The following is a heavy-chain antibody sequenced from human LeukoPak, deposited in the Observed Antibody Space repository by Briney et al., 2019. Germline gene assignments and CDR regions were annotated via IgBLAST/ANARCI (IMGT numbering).Heavy chain of an antibody. Sequence: HPGRSLRLSCAASGFTFDDYTMHWVRQAPGKGLEWVAGMTWNGGTIGYADSVKGRFTISRDNAKNSLYLQMNSLRVEDTALYYCAKDIRVATSRGLDVWGQGTTVTVSS. CDR1: GFTFDDYT. D-gene: IGHD5-12*01. CDR3: AKDIRVATSRGLDV. CDR2: MTWNGGTI. V-gene: IGHV3-9*01. J-gene: IGHJ6*02.